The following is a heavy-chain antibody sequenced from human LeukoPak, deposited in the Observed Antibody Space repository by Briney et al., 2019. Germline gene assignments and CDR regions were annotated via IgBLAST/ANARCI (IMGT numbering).Heavy chain of an antibody. V-gene: IGHV1-2*06. J-gene: IGHJ4*02. D-gene: IGHD2-2*01. CDR1: GYTFTGYH. Sequence: ASVKVSCEASGYTFTGYHMHWVRQAPGQGLEWMGRINPNSGDTYYAQKFQGRVTMTRDTSISTAYMELSRLTSDDTAVYYCARDYCSSTSCLFDYWGQGTLVTVSS. CDR2: INPNSGDT. CDR3: ARDYCSSTSCLFDY.